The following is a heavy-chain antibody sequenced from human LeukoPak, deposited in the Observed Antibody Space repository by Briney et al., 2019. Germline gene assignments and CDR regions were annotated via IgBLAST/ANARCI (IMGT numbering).Heavy chain of an antibody. CDR1: GFSFSTYW. D-gene: IGHD3-10*01. CDR2: IKQDGSEK. V-gene: IGHV3-7*01. J-gene: IGHJ4*02. CDR3: ARSGREVRGTYFDY. Sequence: GGSLRLSCAASGFSFSTYWMNWVRQTPGKGLEWVANIKQDGSEKYYVDSVKGRFTISRDNAKNSLYLQMNSLRAEDTAVYYCARSGREVRGTYFDYWGQGTLVTVSS.